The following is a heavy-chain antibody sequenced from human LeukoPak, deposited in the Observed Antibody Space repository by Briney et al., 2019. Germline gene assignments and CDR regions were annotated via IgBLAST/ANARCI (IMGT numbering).Heavy chain of an antibody. CDR2: IYTSGST. Sequence: SETLSLTCTVSGGSISSGSYYWSWIRQPAGKGLEWIGRIYTSGSTNYNPSLKSRVTISVDTSKNQFSLKLSSVTAADTAVYYCARGMGIAARRYMDVWGKGTTVTVSS. V-gene: IGHV4-61*02. J-gene: IGHJ6*03. D-gene: IGHD6-6*01. CDR1: GGSISSGSYY. CDR3: ARGMGIAARRYMDV.